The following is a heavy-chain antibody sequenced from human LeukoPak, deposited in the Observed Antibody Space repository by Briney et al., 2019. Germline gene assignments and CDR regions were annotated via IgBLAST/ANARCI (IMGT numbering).Heavy chain of an antibody. Sequence: ASVKVSCKASGYSFTNYYLHWVRQAPGQGFEWMGIINPSGGTTTYAQKFQGRVTMTRDTSTSTVYMELSSLRSEDTAVYYCARGGFTTMVRGVIITLDAFDIWGQGTMATVSS. CDR3: ARGGFTTMVRGVIITLDAFDI. V-gene: IGHV1-46*01. D-gene: IGHD3-10*01. CDR1: GYSFTNYY. CDR2: INPSGGTT. J-gene: IGHJ3*02.